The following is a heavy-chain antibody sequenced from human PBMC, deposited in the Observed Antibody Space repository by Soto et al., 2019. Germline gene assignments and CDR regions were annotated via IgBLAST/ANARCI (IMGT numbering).Heavy chain of an antibody. CDR1: GYTFTSYY. CDR2: INPSGGST. D-gene: IGHD3-22*01. V-gene: IGHV1-46*01. Sequence: GASVKVSCKASGYTFTSYYMHWVRQAPGQGLEWMGIINPSGGSTSYAQKFQGRVTMTRDTSTSTAYMELSRLRSDDTAVYYCASSFPYYYDSSGYYYWGQGTLVTVSS. CDR3: ASSFPYYYDSSGYYY. J-gene: IGHJ4*02.